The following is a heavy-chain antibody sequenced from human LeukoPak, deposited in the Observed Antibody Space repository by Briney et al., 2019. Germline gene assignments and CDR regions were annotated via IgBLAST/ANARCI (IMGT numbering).Heavy chain of an antibody. D-gene: IGHD3-10*01. V-gene: IGHV4-59*08. CDR2: IYYSGST. Sequence: SETLSLTCTVSGGSISSYYWSWIRQPPGKGLEWIGYIYYSGSTNYNPSLKSRVTISVDTSKNQFSLKLSSVTAADTAVYYCARSKDGYYGSGSYPFGPWGQGTLVTVSS. CDR1: GGSISSYY. CDR3: ARSKDGYYGSGSYPFGP. J-gene: IGHJ5*02.